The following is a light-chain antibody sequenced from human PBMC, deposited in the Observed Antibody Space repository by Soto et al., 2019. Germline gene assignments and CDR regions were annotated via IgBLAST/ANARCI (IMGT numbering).Light chain of an antibody. CDR2: KAS. V-gene: IGKV1-5*03. J-gene: IGKJ1*01. CDR1: QSIGGW. Sequence: IQLTQSPSTLSSSLGARVTLTWPASQSIGGWLAWYQQKPGKAPKLLSYKASSLKRGVPSRGRSSGSGTEFTLTIRSLQPDDFETYSCQQYNSYSQTFGQGTKVDI. CDR3: QQYNSYSQT.